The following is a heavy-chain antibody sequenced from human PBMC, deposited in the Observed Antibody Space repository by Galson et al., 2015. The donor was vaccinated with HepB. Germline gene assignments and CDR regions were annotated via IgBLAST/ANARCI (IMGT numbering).Heavy chain of an antibody. V-gene: IGHV3-30*18. CDR2: ISYDGSNK. CDR1: GFTFSSYG. D-gene: IGHD2-2*01. CDR3: AKDSPSLPYCSSTSCPPDY. J-gene: IGHJ4*02. Sequence: SLRLSCAASGFTFSSYGMHWVRQAPGKGLEWVAVISYDGSNKYYADSVKGRFTISRDNSKNTLYLQMNSLRAEDTAVYYCAKDSPSLPYCSSTSCPPDYWGQGTLVTVSS.